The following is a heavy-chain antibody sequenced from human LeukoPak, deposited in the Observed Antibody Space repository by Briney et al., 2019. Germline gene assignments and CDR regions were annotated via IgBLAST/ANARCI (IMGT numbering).Heavy chain of an antibody. Sequence: ASVKVSCKASGYTFTSYGISWVRQAPGQGLEWMGWISAYNGNTNYAQELQGRVTMTTDTSTSTAYMELRSLRSDDTAVYYCARVVTIFGVVLVGDYYYYGMDVWGQGTTVTVSS. D-gene: IGHD3-3*01. CDR3: ARVVTIFGVVLVGDYYYYGMDV. CDR1: GYTFTSYG. V-gene: IGHV1-18*01. CDR2: ISAYNGNT. J-gene: IGHJ6*02.